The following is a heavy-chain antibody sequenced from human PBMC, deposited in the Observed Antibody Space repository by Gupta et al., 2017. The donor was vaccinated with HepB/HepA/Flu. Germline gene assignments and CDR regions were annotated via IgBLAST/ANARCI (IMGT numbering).Heavy chain of an antibody. CDR3: AGDKFTNWFDP. CDR2: IVTMFGSA. CDR1: GGTFSNYA. V-gene: IGHV1-69*06. Sequence: QVQLVQSGAEVTKPGSSVKVSCKASGGTFSNYAISWLRQAPGQGLEWMGGIVTMFGSAVYAQEFQGRVTFTADKSTSTAYMELSSLRSGDTAIYYCAGDKFTNWFDPWGQGTLVTVSS. J-gene: IGHJ5*02.